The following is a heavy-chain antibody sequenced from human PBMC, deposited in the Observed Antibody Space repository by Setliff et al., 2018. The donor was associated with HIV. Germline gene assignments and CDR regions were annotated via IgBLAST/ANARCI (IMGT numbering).Heavy chain of an antibody. CDR3: ARVQMAYAAFDV. Sequence: LSLTCTVSGGSISTYYWSWIRQPPGKGLEWIGSIYFTGSSANYPSLKSRVTLSVDTSKHQFSLKLSSVTAADTAVYYCARVQMAYAAFDVWGQGTMVTVSS. J-gene: IGHJ3*01. D-gene: IGHD4-17*01. CDR2: IYFTGSS. CDR1: GGSISTYY. V-gene: IGHV4-59*01.